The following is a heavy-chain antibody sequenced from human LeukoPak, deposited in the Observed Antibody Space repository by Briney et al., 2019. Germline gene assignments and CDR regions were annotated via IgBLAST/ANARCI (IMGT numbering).Heavy chain of an antibody. D-gene: IGHD6-19*01. J-gene: IGHJ4*02. V-gene: IGHV1-18*01. Sequence: ASVEVSCKASGYTFTSYGISWVRQAPGQGLEWMGWISAYNGNTNYAQKLQGRVTMTTDTSTSTAYMELRSLRSDDTAVYYCARVLRGSSGWYFDYWGQGTLVTVSS. CDR2: ISAYNGNT. CDR3: ARVLRGSSGWYFDY. CDR1: GYTFTSYG.